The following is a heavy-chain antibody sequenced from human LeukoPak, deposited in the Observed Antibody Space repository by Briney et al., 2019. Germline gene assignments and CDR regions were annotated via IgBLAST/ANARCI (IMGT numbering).Heavy chain of an antibody. D-gene: IGHD3-9*01. J-gene: IGHJ4*02. CDR1: GFTFSSYA. CDR3: ARDPHYDILTGFSFPSYYFDY. CDR2: ISYDGSNK. Sequence: PGRSLRLSCAASGFTFSSYAIHWVRQAPGKGLEWVAVISYDGSNKYYADSVKGRFTISRDNSKNTLYLQMNSLRAEDTAVYYCARDPHYDILTGFSFPSYYFDYWGQGTLVTVSS. V-gene: IGHV3-30*04.